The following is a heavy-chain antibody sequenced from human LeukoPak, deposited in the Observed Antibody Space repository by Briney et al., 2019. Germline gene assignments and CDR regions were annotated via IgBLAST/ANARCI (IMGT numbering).Heavy chain of an antibody. D-gene: IGHD3-22*01. CDR1: GFTFSTYA. V-gene: IGHV3-23*01. CDR3: AKGVYYYDSSGYSYTYYFDY. Sequence: GGSLRLSCAASGFTFSTYAMSWVRQAPGKGLEWVSAISGSGGSTYYADSVKGRFTISRDNSKNTVYLQMNSRRAEDTAVYYCAKGVYYYDSSGYSYTYYFDYWGQGTLVTVSS. CDR2: ISGSGGST. J-gene: IGHJ4*02.